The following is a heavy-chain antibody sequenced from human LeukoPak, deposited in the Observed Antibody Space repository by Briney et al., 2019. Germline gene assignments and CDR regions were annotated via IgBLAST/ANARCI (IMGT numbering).Heavy chain of an antibody. J-gene: IGHJ4*02. Sequence: ASVKVSCKASGGTFSSYAISWVRQAPGQGLEWMGWINPNSGGTNYAQKFQGRVTMTRDTSISTAYMELSRLRSDDTAVYYCARRTTVTKIDYWGQGTLVTVSS. CDR3: ARRTTVTKIDY. D-gene: IGHD4-17*01. CDR1: GGTFSSYA. CDR2: INPNSGGT. V-gene: IGHV1-2*02.